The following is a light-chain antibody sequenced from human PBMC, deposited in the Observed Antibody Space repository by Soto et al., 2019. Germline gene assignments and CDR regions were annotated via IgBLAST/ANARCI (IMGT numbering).Light chain of an antibody. Sequence: EFVLTQSPGTLSLSPGERATLSCRASQTVRNNYVAWYQQKPGQAPRLLIDDASNRATGIPDRGSGRGARTDGTRTSSRLEPEDFAVYYCQQYSNSPITFGQGTRLEIK. CDR3: QQYSNSPIT. CDR1: QTVRNNY. V-gene: IGKV3-20*01. J-gene: IGKJ5*01. CDR2: DAS.